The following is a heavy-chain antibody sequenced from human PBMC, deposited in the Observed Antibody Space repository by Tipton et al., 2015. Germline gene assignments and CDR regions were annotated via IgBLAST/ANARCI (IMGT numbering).Heavy chain of an antibody. J-gene: IGHJ4*02. Sequence: TLSLTCTVSGDSISSYYWSWIRQPPGKGLEWIGEINHGGSSNYKTSLNSRVSVSVDTSKNQFSLRVSSVTAADTAVYYCARGAGNSSTWDFDYWGQGSLVTVSS. CDR1: GDSISSYY. CDR2: INHGGSS. D-gene: IGHD6-13*01. CDR3: ARGAGNSSTWDFDY. V-gene: IGHV4-34*01.